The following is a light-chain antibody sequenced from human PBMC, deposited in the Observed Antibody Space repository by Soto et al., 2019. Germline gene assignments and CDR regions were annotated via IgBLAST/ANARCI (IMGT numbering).Light chain of an antibody. V-gene: IGKV1-9*01. CDR1: QTINDY. CDR2: PAS. J-gene: IGKJ2*01. Sequence: DIQLTQSPSFLSASVGDRVTVTCRASQTINDYLAWFEKKEGKAPELLIDPASTLPGGVPSRFSGHGFGIDFTLTISSLQPEDFATYYCQQRRAYPHTFGQGTKLEIK. CDR3: QQRRAYPHT.